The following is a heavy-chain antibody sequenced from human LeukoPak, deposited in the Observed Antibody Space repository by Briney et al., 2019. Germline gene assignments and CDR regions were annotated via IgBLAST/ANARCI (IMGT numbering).Heavy chain of an antibody. V-gene: IGHV3-7*02. Sequence: QPGGSLRLSCAASGFTFSHYWMSWVRQAPGKGLEWVATIKPDGSYNDYVDSVKGRFTISRDNAKNSLYLQMSSLRAEDTAVYYCANEMNWSFGYWGKGTLVTVSS. CDR2: IKPDGSYN. D-gene: IGHD1-1*01. CDR1: GFTFSHYW. J-gene: IGHJ4*02. CDR3: ANEMNWSFGY.